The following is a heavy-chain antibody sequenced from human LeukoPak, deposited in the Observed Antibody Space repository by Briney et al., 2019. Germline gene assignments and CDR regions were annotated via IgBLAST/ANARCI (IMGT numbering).Heavy chain of an antibody. D-gene: IGHD3-10*01. CDR1: GGSTGNYY. Sequence: PSETLSLTCTVSGGSTGNYYWSWIRQPAGKGLEWIGRIYSGGSTNYNASLKSRVTMSLDTSKNQFSLHLNSVTDADTAIYYCAREVEGYGSGVFDIWGQGTMVTVSS. V-gene: IGHV4-4*07. J-gene: IGHJ3*02. CDR2: IYSGGST. CDR3: AREVEGYGSGVFDI.